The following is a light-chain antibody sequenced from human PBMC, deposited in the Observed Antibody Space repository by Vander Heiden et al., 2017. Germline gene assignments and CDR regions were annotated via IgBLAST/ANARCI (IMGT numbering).Light chain of an antibody. Sequence: AIRMTQSPSSFSASTGDRVTITCRASQGISSYLAWYQQKPGKAPKLLIYAASTLQSGVPSRFSGSGSGTDFTLTISCLQSEDFATYYCQQDDSYPFTFGQGTLLEIK. CDR2: AAS. J-gene: IGKJ5*01. V-gene: IGKV1-8*01. CDR3: QQDDSYPFT. CDR1: QGISSY.